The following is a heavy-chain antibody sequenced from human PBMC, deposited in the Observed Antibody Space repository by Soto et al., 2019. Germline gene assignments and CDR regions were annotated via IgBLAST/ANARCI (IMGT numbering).Heavy chain of an antibody. Sequence: QVQLQESGPGLVKPSQTLSLTCTVSGGSISSGGYYWSWIRQHPGKGLEWIGYIYYSGSTYYNPSLKRRVTISVDTSKNQFSLKLSSVTAADTAVYYCARGDYGDYGEYFQRWGQGTLVTVSS. CDR1: GGSISSGGYY. D-gene: IGHD4-17*01. CDR3: ARGDYGDYGEYFQR. V-gene: IGHV4-31*03. CDR2: IYYSGST. J-gene: IGHJ1*01.